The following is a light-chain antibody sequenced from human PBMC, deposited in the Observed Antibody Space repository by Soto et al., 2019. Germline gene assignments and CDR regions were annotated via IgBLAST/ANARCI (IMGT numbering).Light chain of an antibody. V-gene: IGKV3-20*01. CDR3: QQYGTSPFT. J-gene: IGKJ3*01. CDR1: QSVSSSY. Sequence: ETVLTQSPGTLSLSPGERATLSCRASQSVSSSYLAWYQQKPGQAPRLLTYGASSRATGIPDRFRGGGSGTDFTLTISRLEPEDFAVYYCQQYGTSPFTFGPGTKVDIK. CDR2: GAS.